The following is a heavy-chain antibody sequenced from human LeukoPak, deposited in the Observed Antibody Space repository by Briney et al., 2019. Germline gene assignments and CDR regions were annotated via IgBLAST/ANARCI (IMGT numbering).Heavy chain of an antibody. D-gene: IGHD1-26*01. CDR3: ARDLSGSHNWFDP. CDR1: GGSISSSSYY. CDR2: FYHSGST. V-gene: IGHV4-39*07. J-gene: IGHJ5*02. Sequence: SETLSLTCTVSGGSISSSSYYWGWIRQPPGKGLEWIGTFYHSGSTNYNPSLKSRVTISVDKSKNQFSLKLSSVTAADTAVYYCARDLSGSHNWFDPWGQGTLVTVSS.